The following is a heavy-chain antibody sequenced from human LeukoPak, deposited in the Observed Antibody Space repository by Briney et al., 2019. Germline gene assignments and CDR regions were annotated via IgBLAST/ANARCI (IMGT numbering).Heavy chain of an antibody. J-gene: IGHJ4*02. V-gene: IGHV1-2*02. CDR1: GYTFTDYY. CDR3: ARGTPSVRDSAYEPAFDY. Sequence: GASVKVSCKASGYTFTDYYMHWVRQAPGQGLEWMGWINPNSGGTNYAQKFQGRGTMTRDTSISTAYMELSSLRSDDTAIYSCARGTPSVRDSAYEPAFDYWGQGTLVTVSS. D-gene: IGHD5-12*01. CDR2: INPNSGGT.